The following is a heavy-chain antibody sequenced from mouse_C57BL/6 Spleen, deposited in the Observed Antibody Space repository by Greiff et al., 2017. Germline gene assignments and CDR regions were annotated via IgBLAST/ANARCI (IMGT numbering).Heavy chain of an antibody. Sequence: EVKVEESGEGLVKPGGSLKLSCAASGFTFSSYAMSWVRQTPEKRLEWVAYISSGGDYIYYADTVKGRFTISRDNARNTLYLQMSSLKSEDTAMYYCTRDDGYYGSYWGQGTLVTVSA. CDR3: TRDDGYYGSY. CDR2: ISSGGDYI. V-gene: IGHV5-9-1*02. J-gene: IGHJ3*01. CDR1: GFTFSSYA. D-gene: IGHD2-3*01.